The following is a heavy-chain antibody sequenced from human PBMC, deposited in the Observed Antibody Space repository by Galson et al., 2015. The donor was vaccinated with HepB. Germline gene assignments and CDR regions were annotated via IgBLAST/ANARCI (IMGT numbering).Heavy chain of an antibody. CDR3: ARGTLAAAGLLAYYYYYGMDV. CDR1: GFTFSSYE. Sequence: SLRLSCAASGFTFSSYEMNWVRQAPGKGLEWVSYISSSGSTIYYADSVKGRFTISRDNAKNSLYLQMNSLRAEDTAVYYCARGTLAAAGLLAYYYYYGMDVWGQGTTVTVSS. J-gene: IGHJ6*02. D-gene: IGHD6-13*01. V-gene: IGHV3-48*03. CDR2: ISSSGSTI.